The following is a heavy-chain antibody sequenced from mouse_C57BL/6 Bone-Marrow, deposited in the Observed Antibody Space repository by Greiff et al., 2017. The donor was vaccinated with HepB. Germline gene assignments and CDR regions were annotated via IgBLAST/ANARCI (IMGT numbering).Heavy chain of an antibody. D-gene: IGHD2-2*01. CDR2: ISDGGSYT. Sequence: EVKLMESGGGLVKPGGSLKLSCAASGFTFSSYAMSWVRQTPEKRLEWVATISDGGSYTYYPDNVKGRFTISRDNAKNNLYLQMSHLKSEDTAMYYCARGHYGYDRDFDYWGQGTTLTVSS. J-gene: IGHJ2*01. CDR3: ARGHYGYDRDFDY. CDR1: GFTFSSYA. V-gene: IGHV5-4*03.